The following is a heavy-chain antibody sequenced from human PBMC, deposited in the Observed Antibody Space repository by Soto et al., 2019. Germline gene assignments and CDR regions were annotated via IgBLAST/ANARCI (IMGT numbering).Heavy chain of an antibody. Sequence: QVQLVQSGAEVKKPGSSVKVSCQASGGTFSSYAISWVRQAPGQGLEWMGGIIPIFGTANYAQKFQGRVTITADESTSTAYMELSSLRSEDTAVYYCARDSKHWGYSGYDKFDYWGQGTLVTVSS. CDR1: GGTFSSYA. V-gene: IGHV1-69*01. J-gene: IGHJ4*02. D-gene: IGHD5-12*01. CDR2: IIPIFGTA. CDR3: ARDSKHWGYSGYDKFDY.